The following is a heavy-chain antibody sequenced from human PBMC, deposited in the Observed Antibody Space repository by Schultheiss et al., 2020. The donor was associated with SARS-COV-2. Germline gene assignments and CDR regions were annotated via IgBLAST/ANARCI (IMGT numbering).Heavy chain of an antibody. Sequence: SVKVSCKASGGTFSSYAISWVRQAPGQGLEWMGRIIPILGIANYAQKLQGRVTMTTDTSTSTAYMELRSLRSDDTAVYYCAREGAARLFDYWGQGTLVTVSS. J-gene: IGHJ4*02. CDR1: GGTFSSYA. D-gene: IGHD6-6*01. CDR2: IIPILGIA. CDR3: AREGAARLFDY. V-gene: IGHV1-69*04.